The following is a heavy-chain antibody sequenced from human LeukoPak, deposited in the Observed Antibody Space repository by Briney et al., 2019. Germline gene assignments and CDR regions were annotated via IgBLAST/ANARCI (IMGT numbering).Heavy chain of an antibody. CDR1: GGSISSSSYY. Sequence: SETLSLTCTVSGGSISSSSYYWGWIRQPPGKGLEWIGSIYYSGSTYYNPSLKSRVTISVDTSKNQFSLKLSSVTAADTAVYYCARPWDGSGTDYWGQGTLVTVSS. J-gene: IGHJ4*02. D-gene: IGHD3-10*01. CDR3: ARPWDGSGTDY. CDR2: IYYSGST. V-gene: IGHV4-39*01.